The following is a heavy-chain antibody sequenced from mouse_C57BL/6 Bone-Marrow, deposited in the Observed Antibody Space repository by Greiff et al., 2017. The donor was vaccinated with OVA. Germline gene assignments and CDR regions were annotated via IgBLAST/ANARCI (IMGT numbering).Heavy chain of an antibody. J-gene: IGHJ2*01. CDR2: INPYNGGT. CDR1: GYTFTDYY. D-gene: IGHD1-1*02. CDR3: ARLGGYYVDY. V-gene: IGHV1-19*01. Sequence: VQLQQSGPVLVKPGASVKMSCKASGYTFTDYYMNWVKQSHGKSLEWIGVINPYNGGTSYNQKFKGKATLTVDKSSSTAYMELNSLTSEDSAVYDCARLGGYYVDYWGQGTTLTVSS.